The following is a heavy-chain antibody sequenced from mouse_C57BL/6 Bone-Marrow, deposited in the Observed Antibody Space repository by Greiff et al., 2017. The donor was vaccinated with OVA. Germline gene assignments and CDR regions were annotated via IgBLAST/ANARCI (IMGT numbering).Heavy chain of an antibody. D-gene: IGHD1-1*01. Sequence: QVQLQQSGPELVKPGASVKISCKASGYTFTDYYLNWVKQRPGQGLEWIGWIFPGSGSTYYNEKFKGKATLTVDKSSSTAYMLLSSLTSEDSAVYFCARYCGSSYWYFDVWGTGTTVTVSS. CDR2: IFPGSGST. CDR1: GYTFTDYY. CDR3: ARYCGSSYWYFDV. J-gene: IGHJ1*03. V-gene: IGHV1-75*01.